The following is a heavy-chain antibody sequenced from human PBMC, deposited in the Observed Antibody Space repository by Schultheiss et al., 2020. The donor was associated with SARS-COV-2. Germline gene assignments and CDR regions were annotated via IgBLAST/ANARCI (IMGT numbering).Heavy chain of an antibody. J-gene: IGHJ6*02. D-gene: IGHD6-13*01. CDR3: AKDGKGRAAANGMDV. Sequence: GGSLRLSCAASGFTFDDYAMHWVRQAPGKGLEWVSGISWNSGSIGYADSVKGRFTISRDNAKNSLYLQMNSLRAEDTALYYCAKDGKGRAAANGMDVWGQVTTVTVSS. CDR2: ISWNSGSI. V-gene: IGHV3-9*01. CDR1: GFTFDDYA.